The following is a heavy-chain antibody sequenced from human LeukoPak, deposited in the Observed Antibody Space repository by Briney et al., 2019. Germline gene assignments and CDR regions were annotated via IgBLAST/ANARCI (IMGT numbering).Heavy chain of an antibody. CDR3: ARAQIYCTGGYCYFDY. J-gene: IGHJ4*02. CDR1: GFTFSSYW. D-gene: IGHD2-8*02. CDR2: INSDGSST. Sequence: GAPLRLSCAAAGFTFSSYWRHGGRQARGKGLVGVSRINSDGSSTSYADSERGRFTISRDNAKNTLYLQMNSLRAEDTAVYYCARAQIYCTGGYCYFDYWGQGTLVTVSS. V-gene: IGHV3-74*01.